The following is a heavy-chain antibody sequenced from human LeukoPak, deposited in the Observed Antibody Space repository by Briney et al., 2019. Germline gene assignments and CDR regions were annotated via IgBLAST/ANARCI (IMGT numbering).Heavy chain of an antibody. Sequence: ASVKVSCKASGGTFSSYAISWVRQAPGQGLEWMGRIIPILGIANYAQKFQGRVTITADKSTSTAYVELSSLRSEDTAVYYCATLGDYTRGEEYYWGQGTLVTVSS. D-gene: IGHD4-17*01. V-gene: IGHV1-69*04. CDR2: IIPILGIA. CDR1: GGTFSSYA. J-gene: IGHJ4*02. CDR3: ATLGDYTRGEEYY.